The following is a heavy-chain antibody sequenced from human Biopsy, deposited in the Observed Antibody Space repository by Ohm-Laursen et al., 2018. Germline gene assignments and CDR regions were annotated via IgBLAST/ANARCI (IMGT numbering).Heavy chain of an antibody. CDR2: INPNRGNA. CDR3: SRVPAYPSIDGYYGLDL. V-gene: IGHV1-2*02. CDR1: GYTFAGYY. D-gene: IGHD3-9*01. J-gene: IGHJ6*02. Sequence: SVKVSCKASGYTFAGYYLHWVRQAPGHGLEWMGWINPNRGNANYAQSFQGRLTVTRDTSISTAYMELTSLTFDDTAIYYCSRVPAYPSIDGYYGLDLWGQGTTVIVSS.